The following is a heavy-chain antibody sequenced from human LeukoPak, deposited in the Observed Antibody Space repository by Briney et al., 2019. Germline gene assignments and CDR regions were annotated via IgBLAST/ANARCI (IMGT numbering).Heavy chain of an antibody. J-gene: IGHJ6*02. CDR1: GFTFSSYS. Sequence: GGSLRLSCAASGFTFSSYSMNWVRQAPGKGLEWVSSISSSSSYIYYADSVKGRFTISRDNAKNSLYLQMNSLRAEDTAVYYCARATSAPGRFLEWLDSWVWFFTYGMDVWGQGTTVTVSS. CDR2: ISSSSSYI. D-gene: IGHD3-3*01. CDR3: ARATSAPGRFLEWLDSWVWFFTYGMDV. V-gene: IGHV3-21*01.